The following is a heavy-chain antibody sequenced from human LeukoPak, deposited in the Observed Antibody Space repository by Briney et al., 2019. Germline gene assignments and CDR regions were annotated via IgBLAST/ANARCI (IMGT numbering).Heavy chain of an antibody. CDR2: IKQDGSEK. D-gene: IGHD3-10*01. CDR3: AKGGGILCYYYMDV. Sequence: GGSLRLSCAASGFTFSSYWMSWVRQAPGKGLEWVANIKQDGSEKYYVDSVKGRFTISRDNAKNSLYLQMNSLRAEDTAVYYCAKGGGILCYYYMDVWGKGTTVTVSS. J-gene: IGHJ6*03. CDR1: GFTFSSYW. V-gene: IGHV3-7*03.